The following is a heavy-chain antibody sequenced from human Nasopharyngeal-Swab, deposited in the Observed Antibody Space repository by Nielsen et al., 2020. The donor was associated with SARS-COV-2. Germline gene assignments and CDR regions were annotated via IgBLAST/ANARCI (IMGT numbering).Heavy chain of an antibody. J-gene: IGHJ4*02. CDR1: RYTFTSYD. CDR3: VRPRYCSAASCDRQSGVGLFDY. CDR2: MNPNSGNT. Sequence: SVKVSCKASRYTFTSYDINWVRPAAGQGLEWVGWMNPNSGNTGYAQKFQGRVTMTRDTSITTAYMELSSLRSEDTAVYYCVRPRYCSAASCDRQSGVGLFDYWGQGTLVTVSS. V-gene: IGHV1-8*01. D-gene: IGHD2-8*02.